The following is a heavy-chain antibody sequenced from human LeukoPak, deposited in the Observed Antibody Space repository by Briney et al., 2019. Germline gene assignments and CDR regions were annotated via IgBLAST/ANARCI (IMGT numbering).Heavy chain of an antibody. J-gene: IGHJ6*03. CDR2: IYHSGST. CDR1: GASISDYY. D-gene: IGHD2-2*01. V-gene: IGHV4-59*12. CDR3: ARERPDPHKYCSSTSCPRRLHYYYYYMEV. Sequence: PSDTLSLTCTVSGASISDYYWSWIRQSDGKGLEWIGYIYHSGSTYYNPSLKSRVTISVDRSKNQFSLKLSSVTAADTAVYYCARERPDPHKYCSSTSCPRRLHYYYYYMEVWGKGTTVTVSS.